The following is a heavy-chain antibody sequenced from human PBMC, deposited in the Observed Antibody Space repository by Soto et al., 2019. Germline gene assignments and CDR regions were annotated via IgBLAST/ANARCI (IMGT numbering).Heavy chain of an antibody. Sequence: SETLSLTCAVYGGSFSGYYWSWIRQPPGKGLEWIGEINHSGSTNYNPSLKSRVTISVDTSKNQFTLKLSSVTAADTAVYYCARGDKQQPVIGYYYYGMDVWGQGTTVTVSS. V-gene: IGHV4-34*01. J-gene: IGHJ6*02. CDR2: INHSGST. CDR3: ARGDKQQPVIGYYYYGMDV. CDR1: GGSFSGYY. D-gene: IGHD6-13*01.